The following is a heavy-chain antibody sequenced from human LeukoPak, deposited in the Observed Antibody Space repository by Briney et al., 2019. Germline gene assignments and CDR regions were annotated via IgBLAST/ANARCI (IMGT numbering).Heavy chain of an antibody. CDR1: GFTFSDYY. CDR3: ARDDDYVWGSYY. J-gene: IGHJ4*02. V-gene: IGHV3-11*04. Sequence: GGSLRLSCAASGFTFSDYYMSWIRQAPGKGLEWVSDISSSGSTIYYADSVKGRFAISRDNAKNSLYLQMNSLRAEDTAVYYCARDDDYVWGSYYWGQGTLVTVSS. D-gene: IGHD3-16*01. CDR2: ISSSGSTI.